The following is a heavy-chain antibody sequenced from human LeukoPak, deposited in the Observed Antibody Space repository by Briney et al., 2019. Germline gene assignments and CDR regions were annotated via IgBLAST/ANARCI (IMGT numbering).Heavy chain of an antibody. CDR2: INHSGST. J-gene: IGHJ4*02. CDR1: GGSFSGYY. D-gene: IGHD6-13*01. CDR3: VRGSSSWYGYFDY. Sequence: PSETLSLTCAVYGGSFSGYYWSWIRQPPGKGLEWIGEINHSGSTNYNPSLKSRVTISVDTSKNQFSLKLSSVTAADTAVYYCVRGSSSWYGYFDYWGQGTLVTVSS. V-gene: IGHV4-34*01.